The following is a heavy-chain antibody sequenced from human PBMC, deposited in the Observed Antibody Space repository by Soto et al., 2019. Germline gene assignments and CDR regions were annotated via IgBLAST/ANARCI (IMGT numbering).Heavy chain of an antibody. CDR2: IIPIFGTA. J-gene: IGHJ4*02. CDR1: GGTFSSYA. V-gene: IGHV1-69*12. CDR3: AGAGNCSGGSCSETHF. Sequence: QVQLVQSGAEVKKPGSSVKVSCKASGGTFSSYAISWVRQAPGQGLEWMGGIIPIFGTANYAQKFQGRVTVTADESTSTAYMELSSLRSEDTAVYYCAGAGNCSGGSCSETHFWGQGTLVTVSS. D-gene: IGHD2-15*01.